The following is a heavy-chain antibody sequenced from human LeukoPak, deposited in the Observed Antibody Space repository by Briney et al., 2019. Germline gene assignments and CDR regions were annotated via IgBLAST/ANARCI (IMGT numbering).Heavy chain of an antibody. D-gene: IGHD3-22*01. V-gene: IGHV4-4*02. CDR3: ARLTTYYDSSGYYLDAFDI. CDR1: GGSISSSNW. Sequence: SGTLSLTCTVSGGSISSSNWWSWVRQPPGKGLEWIGEIYHSGKTNYNPSLKSRVIISVDKSKNHFSLKLNSVTAADTAVYYCARLTTYYDSSGYYLDAFDIWGQGTMVTVSS. CDR2: IYHSGKT. J-gene: IGHJ3*02.